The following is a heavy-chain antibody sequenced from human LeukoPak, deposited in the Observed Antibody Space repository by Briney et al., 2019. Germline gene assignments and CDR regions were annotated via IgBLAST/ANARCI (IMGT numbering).Heavy chain of an antibody. D-gene: IGHD3-16*01. Sequence: VGSLRLSCAASGFTFSSYWMSWVRQAPGKGLEWVANIKQDGSEKYYVDSVKGRFTISRDNAKNSLYLQMNSLRAEDTAAYYCARLGKEYYFDYWGQGTLVTVSS. CDR2: IKQDGSEK. V-gene: IGHV3-7*01. CDR3: ARLGKEYYFDY. CDR1: GFTFSSYW. J-gene: IGHJ4*02.